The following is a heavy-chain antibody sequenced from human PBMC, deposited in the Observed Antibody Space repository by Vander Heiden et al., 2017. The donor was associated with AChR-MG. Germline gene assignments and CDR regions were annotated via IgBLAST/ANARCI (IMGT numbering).Heavy chain of an antibody. CDR3: ARDDGGSGSYSSD. CDR1: GLTLSSYA. J-gene: IGHJ4*02. Sequence: QVQLVESGGGVVPRGTSLRLSCAPSGLTLSSYAMHWVRQAPGKGLEWVAVISYDGRKKYYADAVKGRFTISRDNSKNTLYLQMKRMRAEDTAVYYCARDDGGSGSYSSDWGQGTLVTVSS. CDR2: ISYDGRKK. D-gene: IGHD3-10*01. V-gene: IGHV3-30*04.